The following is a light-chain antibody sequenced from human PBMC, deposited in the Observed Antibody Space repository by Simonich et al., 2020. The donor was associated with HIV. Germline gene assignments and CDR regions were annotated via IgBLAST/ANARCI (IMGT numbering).Light chain of an antibody. J-gene: IGKJ4*01. CDR3: QQYYSTPLT. V-gene: IGKV4-1*01. Sequence: DIVMTQSPDSLAVSLGERATINCKSSQSVLYSSNNKNYLAWYQQKQGQPPKLLIYWASTRESGVPDRFSGSGSGTDFTLTISSLQAEDLAVYYCQQYYSTPLTFGGGTKVEIK. CDR1: QSVLYSSNNKNY. CDR2: WAS.